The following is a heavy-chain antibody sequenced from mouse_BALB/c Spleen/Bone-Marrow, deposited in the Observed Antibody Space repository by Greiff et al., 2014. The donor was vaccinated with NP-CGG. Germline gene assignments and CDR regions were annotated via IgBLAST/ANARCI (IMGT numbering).Heavy chain of an antibody. V-gene: IGHV1S29*02. CDR1: GYTFTDYN. D-gene: IGHD2-3*01. CDR3: ARGGGYDGYYGLAY. CDR2: IYPYNGGT. J-gene: IGHJ3*01. Sequence: VQLKESGPELVKPGASVKISCKASGYTFTDYNMHWVKQSHGKSLEWIGYIYPYNGGTGYNQKFKSKATLTVDNFSSTAYMELRSLTSEDSAVYYCARGGGYDGYYGLAYWGQGTLVTVSA.